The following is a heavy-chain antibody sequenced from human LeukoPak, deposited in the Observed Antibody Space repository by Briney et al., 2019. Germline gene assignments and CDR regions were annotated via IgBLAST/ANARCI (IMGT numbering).Heavy chain of an antibody. Sequence: SSETLSLTCTVSGGSISSSSYYWGWIRQPPGKGLEWIGSIYYSGSTYYNPSLKSRVTISVDTSKNQFSLKLSSVTAADTAVYYCARREGSSGHYWGQGTLVTVSS. CDR1: GGSISSSSYY. D-gene: IGHD3-22*01. V-gene: IGHV4-39*01. J-gene: IGHJ4*02. CDR2: IYYSGST. CDR3: ARREGSSGHY.